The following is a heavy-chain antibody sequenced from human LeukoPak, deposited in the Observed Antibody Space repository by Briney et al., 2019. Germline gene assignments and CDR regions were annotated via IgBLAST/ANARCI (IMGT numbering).Heavy chain of an antibody. CDR1: GVTFSAYW. J-gene: IGHJ4*02. V-gene: IGHV3-7*01. CDR3: AKVPRDSGCY. D-gene: IGHD1-26*01. CDR2: INEDGGVI. Sequence: GGSLRLSCVVSGVTFSAYWMAWVRQAPGKGLEWVAEINEDGGVIYYVDSMKGRFTISRDNAKNSLYLEMKTLGVEDTAVYYCAKVPRDSGCYWGQGTLVTVSS.